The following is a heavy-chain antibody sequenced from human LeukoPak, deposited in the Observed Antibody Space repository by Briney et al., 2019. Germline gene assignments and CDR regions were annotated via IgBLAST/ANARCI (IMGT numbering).Heavy chain of an antibody. D-gene: IGHD6-13*01. CDR2: INHSGST. CDR3: ARGSLAAAGYYFDY. Sequence: SETLSLTCAVYGGSFSGYYWSWIRQPPGKGLEWIGEINHSGSTNYNPSLKSRVTISVDTSKNQFSLKLSSVTAADTAVYYCARGSLAAAGYYFDYWDQGTLVTVSS. V-gene: IGHV4-34*01. CDR1: GGSFSGYY. J-gene: IGHJ4*02.